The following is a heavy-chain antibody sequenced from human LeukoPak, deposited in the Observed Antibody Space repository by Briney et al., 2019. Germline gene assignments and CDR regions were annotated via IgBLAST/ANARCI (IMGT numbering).Heavy chain of an antibody. CDR2: INST. CDR3: AKDMGGTSFAFDI. J-gene: IGHJ3*02. D-gene: IGHD1-1*01. V-gene: IGHV3-23*01. Sequence: GGSLRLSCAASGFTFSSYAMNWVRQAPGKGLEWVSSINSTYYADSVKGRFTISRDNSKNTLYLQMNSLRAEDTAVYYCAKDMGGTSFAFDIWGQGTMVTVSS. CDR1: GFTFSSYA.